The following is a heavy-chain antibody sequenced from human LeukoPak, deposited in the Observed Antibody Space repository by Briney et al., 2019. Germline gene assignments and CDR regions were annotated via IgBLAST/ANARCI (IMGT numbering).Heavy chain of an antibody. CDR2: IAGSDGST. CDR1: GSTFSSYA. CDR3: TQGNLYYYYYMDV. Sequence: PGGSLRLSCAASGSTFSSYAMSWVRQAPGKGLEWVPIIAGSDGSTSYADSVKGRFTISRDNSKNTLYLQMNSLRAEDTALYYCTQGNLYYYYYMDVWGKGTTVTVSS. J-gene: IGHJ6*03. V-gene: IGHV3-23*01.